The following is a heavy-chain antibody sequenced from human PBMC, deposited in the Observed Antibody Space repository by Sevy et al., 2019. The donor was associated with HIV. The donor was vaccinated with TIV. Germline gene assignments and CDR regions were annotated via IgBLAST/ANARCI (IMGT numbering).Heavy chain of an antibody. CDR1: GFTFSTYE. Sequence: GGSLRLSCAASGFTFSTYEVNWVRQAPGQGLEWISYISSSGDTIYYADSVKGRFTISRDNAKNSVFLQMHSLRAEDTALYYCARVGQIPSSAGYYYMDVWGKGTAVTVSS. CDR3: ARVGQIPSSAGYYYMDV. CDR2: ISSSGDTI. D-gene: IGHD2-2*02. V-gene: IGHV3-48*03. J-gene: IGHJ6*03.